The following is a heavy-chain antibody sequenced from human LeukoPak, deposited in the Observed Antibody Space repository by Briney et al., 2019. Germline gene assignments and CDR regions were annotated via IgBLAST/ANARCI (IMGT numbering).Heavy chain of an antibody. V-gene: IGHV3-21*05. CDR3: ARAGCPAAMWGHFDY. D-gene: IGHD2-2*01. CDR2: ISSSSSYT. J-gene: IGHJ4*02. CDR1: GFTFSSYS. Sequence: PGGSLRLSCAASGFTFSSYSMNWVRQAPGKGLEWVSYISSSSSYTNYADSVKGRFTISRDNAKNSLYLQMNSLRAEDTAVYYCARAGCPAAMWGHFDYWGQGTLVTVSS.